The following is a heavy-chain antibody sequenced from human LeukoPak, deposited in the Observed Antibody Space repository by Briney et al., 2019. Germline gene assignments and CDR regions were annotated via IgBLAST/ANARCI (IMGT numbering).Heavy chain of an antibody. CDR1: GFTVSNNY. J-gene: IGHJ4*02. D-gene: IGHD1-26*01. Sequence: HSGGSLRFSCEASGFTVSNNYMNWVRQAPGKGLDWVSVIYSDGSTYYASSVEGRFTISRDNSKNTLYLQMNNLRVEDTAVYYCARELASGSYCDYWGQGTLVTVSS. CDR3: ARELASGSYCDY. CDR2: IYSDGST. V-gene: IGHV3-53*01.